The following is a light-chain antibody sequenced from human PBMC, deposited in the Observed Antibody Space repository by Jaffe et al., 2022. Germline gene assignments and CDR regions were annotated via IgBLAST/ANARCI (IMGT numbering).Light chain of an antibody. CDR3: SSLATGSSIPYV. J-gene: IGLJ1*01. Sequence: QSALTQPASVSGSPGQSITISCTGSSSDVGHYNYVSWYQQHPGKAPKLMIYDVNSRPSGVSNRFSGSKSGSTASLTISGLQGEDEADYYCSSLATGSSIPYVFGTGTKVTVL. CDR2: DVN. CDR1: SSDVGHYNY. V-gene: IGLV2-14*03.